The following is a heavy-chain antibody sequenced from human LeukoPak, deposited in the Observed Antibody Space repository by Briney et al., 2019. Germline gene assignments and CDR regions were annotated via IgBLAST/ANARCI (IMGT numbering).Heavy chain of an antibody. V-gene: IGHV4-34*01. D-gene: IGHD2-2*01. CDR1: GGSFSGYY. J-gene: IGHJ4*02. CDR2: INHSGST. CDR3: ARGYHDY. Sequence: SETLSLTCAVYGGSFSGYYWSWIRQPPGKGLEWIGEINHSGSTNYNPSLKSRVTISVDTSKNQFSLKLSSATAADTAVYYCARGYHDYWGQGTLVTVSS.